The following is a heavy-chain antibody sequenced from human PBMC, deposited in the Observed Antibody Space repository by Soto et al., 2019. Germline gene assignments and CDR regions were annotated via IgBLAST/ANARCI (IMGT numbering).Heavy chain of an antibody. CDR3: ATPQWLVRGNYYYGVDV. J-gene: IGHJ6*02. D-gene: IGHD6-19*01. CDR1: GYTFTNYW. Sequence: GESLKISCKGSGYTFTNYWIGWVRQMPGKGLEWMGIIYPGDSETRYSPSFQGQVTMSADKSISTAYLQWSSLKASDTAIYYCATPQWLVRGNYYYGVDVWGQGTTVTVSS. V-gene: IGHV5-51*01. CDR2: IYPGDSET.